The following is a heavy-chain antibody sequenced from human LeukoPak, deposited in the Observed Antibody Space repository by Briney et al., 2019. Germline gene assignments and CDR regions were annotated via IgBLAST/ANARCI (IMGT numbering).Heavy chain of an antibody. Sequence: PGGSLRLSCVASGFTFSSYAMNWVRQAPGKGLEWVSYIGSDLVIIYADSVKGRFTISRDNAKNSLYLQMNSLRAEDTAVYYCASLAPSSGFFDYWGQGTLVTVSS. CDR1: GFTFSSYA. D-gene: IGHD3-22*01. J-gene: IGHJ4*02. CDR2: IGSDLVII. V-gene: IGHV3-48*01. CDR3: ASLAPSSGFFDY.